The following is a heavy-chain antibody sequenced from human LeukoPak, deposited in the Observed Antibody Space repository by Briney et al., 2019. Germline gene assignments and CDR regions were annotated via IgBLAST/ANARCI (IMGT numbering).Heavy chain of an antibody. CDR2: IYYSGST. J-gene: IGHJ4*02. D-gene: IGHD3-10*01. CDR3: ARLRGGHGRGITMVRGVGRYYFDY. Sequence: SETLSLTCTVSGGSISSGGYYWSWIRQHPGKGLEWIGYIYYSGSTYYNPSLKSRVTISVDTSKNQFSLKLSSVTAADTAVYYCARLRGGHGRGITMVRGVGRYYFDYWGQGTLVTVSS. CDR1: GGSISSGGYY. V-gene: IGHV4-31*03.